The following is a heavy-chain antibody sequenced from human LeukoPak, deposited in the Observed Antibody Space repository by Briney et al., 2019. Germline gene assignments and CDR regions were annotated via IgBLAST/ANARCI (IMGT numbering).Heavy chain of an antibody. CDR3: ASMVRGVNDFDY. CDR2: INAGNGNT. V-gene: IGHV1-3*01. J-gene: IGHJ4*02. CDR1: GYTFTSYA. D-gene: IGHD3-10*01. Sequence: ASVKVSCKASGYTFTSYAMHWVRQAPGQRLEWMGWINAGNGNTKYSQKSQGRVTITRDTSASTAYMELSSLRSEDTAVYYCASMVRGVNDFDYWGQGTLVTVSS.